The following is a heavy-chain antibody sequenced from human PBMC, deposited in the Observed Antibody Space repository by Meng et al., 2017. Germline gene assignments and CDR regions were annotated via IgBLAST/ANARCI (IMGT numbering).Heavy chain of an antibody. D-gene: IGHD4-11*01. J-gene: IGHJ4*02. Sequence: QVERVGSGGGVVQPGRSLRLSCAASGFTFSSYGMHWVRQAPGKGLEWVAVIWYDGSNKYYADSVKGRFTISRDNSKNTLYLQMNSLRAEDTAVYYCARDDAMTTVTTIGYWGQGTLVTVSS. CDR1: GFTFSSYG. CDR3: ARDDAMTTVTTIGY. V-gene: IGHV3-33*01. CDR2: IWYDGSNK.